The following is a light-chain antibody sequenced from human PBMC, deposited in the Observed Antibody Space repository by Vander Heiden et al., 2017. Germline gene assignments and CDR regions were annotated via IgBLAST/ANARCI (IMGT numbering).Light chain of an antibody. J-gene: IGLJ2*01. V-gene: IGLV4-69*01. Sequence: QLVLTQSPSASASLGASVKLTCTLSSGHSSYAIAWHQQQPEKGPRYLMKLNSDGSHSKGDGIPDRFSGSSSGAERYLPISSLQSEDEADYYCQTWGTGIHGVFGGGTKLTVL. CDR2: LNSDGSH. CDR1: SGHSSYA. CDR3: QTWGTGIHGV.